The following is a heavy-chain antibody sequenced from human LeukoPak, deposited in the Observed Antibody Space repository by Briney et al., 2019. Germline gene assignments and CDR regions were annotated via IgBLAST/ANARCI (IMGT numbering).Heavy chain of an antibody. CDR3: ARITYYYNTV. Sequence: SQTLSLTCTVSGGSISSGGYYWSWIRQPPGKGLEWIGYIYHSGTTNYNPSLKSRVTISVDKSKNQFSLKLTSVTAADTAVYYCARITYYYNTVWGQGTLVTVSS. CDR2: IYHSGTT. V-gene: IGHV4-30-2*01. D-gene: IGHD3-22*01. J-gene: IGHJ4*02. CDR1: GGSISSGGYY.